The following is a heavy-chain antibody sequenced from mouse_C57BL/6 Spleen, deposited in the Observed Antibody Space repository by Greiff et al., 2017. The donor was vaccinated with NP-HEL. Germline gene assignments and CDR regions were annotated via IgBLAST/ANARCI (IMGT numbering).Heavy chain of an antibody. V-gene: IGHV1-61*01. CDR3: ARDYSNYGWYYFDY. D-gene: IGHD2-5*01. CDR2: IYPSDSET. Sequence: VQLQQPGAELVRPGSSVKLSCKASGYTFTSYWMDWVKQRPGQGLEWIGNIYPSDSETQYNQKFKDKATLTVDKSSSTAYMQLSSLTYEDSAVYYCARDYSNYGWYYFDYWGQGTTLTVSS. CDR1: GYTFTSYW. J-gene: IGHJ2*01.